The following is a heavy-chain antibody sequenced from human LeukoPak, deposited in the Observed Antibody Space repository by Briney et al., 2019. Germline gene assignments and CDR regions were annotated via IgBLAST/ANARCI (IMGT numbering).Heavy chain of an antibody. CDR1: GFTFSSYW. CDR2: INTSGGST. J-gene: IGHJ4*02. Sequence: GGSLRLSCAASGFTFSSYWMHWVRQAPGKGLEWVSSINTSGGSTYYADSLQGRFTISRDNSKNTLHLQMNNVRAEDTALYYCMKLPTMIIVIDTDFEYWGQGAQVTVSS. D-gene: IGHD2-21*01. V-gene: IGHV3-23*01. CDR3: MKLPTMIIVIDTDFEY.